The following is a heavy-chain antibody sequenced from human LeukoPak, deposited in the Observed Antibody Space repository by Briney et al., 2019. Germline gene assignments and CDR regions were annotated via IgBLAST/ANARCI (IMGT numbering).Heavy chain of an antibody. J-gene: IGHJ6*02. D-gene: IGHD2-15*01. Sequence: GGSLRLSCAASGFTFSNAWMSWVRQAPGKGLEWVSGISWNSGSIGYADSVKGRFTISRDNAKNSLYLQMNSLRAEDTALYYCAKEILQRDYYYYGMDVWGQGTTVTVSS. CDR3: AKEILQRDYYYYGMDV. V-gene: IGHV3-9*01. CDR2: ISWNSGSI. CDR1: GFTFSNAW.